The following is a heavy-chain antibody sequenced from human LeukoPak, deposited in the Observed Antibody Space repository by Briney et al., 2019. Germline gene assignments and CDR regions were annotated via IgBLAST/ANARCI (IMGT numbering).Heavy chain of an antibody. CDR1: GGSFSGYY. V-gene: IGHV4-34*01. CDR2: INHSGST. J-gene: IGHJ3*02. Sequence: PSETLSLTCAVYGGSFSGYYWSWIRQPPGKGLEWIGEINHSGSTNYNPSLKSRVTISVDTSKNQFSLKLSSVTAADTAVYYCARAPTRYCSSTSCLWGVAFDIWAKGQWSPSLQ. CDR3: ARAPTRYCSSTSCLWGVAFDI. D-gene: IGHD2-2*01.